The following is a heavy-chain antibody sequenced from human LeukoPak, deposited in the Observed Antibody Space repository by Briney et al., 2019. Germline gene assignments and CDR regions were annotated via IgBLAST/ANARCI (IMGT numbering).Heavy chain of an antibody. V-gene: IGHV1-18*01. CDR1: GYTFNTYG. D-gene: IGHD1-26*01. CDR3: ARGGLSGLYGIDY. J-gene: IGHJ4*02. Sequence: GASVKVSCRASGYTFNTYGVTWVRQVPGQGLEWVGWISPYNGDTNYAQKFQGRVTMTTDTLTSTVFMELRSLRSDDTAVYFCARGGLSGLYGIDYWGQGTLVTVSS. CDR2: ISPYNGDT.